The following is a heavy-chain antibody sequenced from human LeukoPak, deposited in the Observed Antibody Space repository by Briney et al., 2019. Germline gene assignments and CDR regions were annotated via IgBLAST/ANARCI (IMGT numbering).Heavy chain of an antibody. V-gene: IGHV1-46*04. CDR2: INPNGGST. J-gene: IGHJ4*02. D-gene: IGHD5-24*01. CDR3: ARDRDGYNEFDY. CDR1: EYIFTNYY. Sequence: ASVKVSCKASEYIFTNYYMHWVRQAPGQGLGWMGIINPNGGSTSYAQKLQGRVTMTRDMSTSTVYMELSSLRSEDTAVYYCARDRDGYNEFDYWGQGTLVTVSS.